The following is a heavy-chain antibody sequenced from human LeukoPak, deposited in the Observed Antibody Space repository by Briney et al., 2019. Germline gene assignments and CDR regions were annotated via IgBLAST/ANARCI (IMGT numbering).Heavy chain of an antibody. CDR2: INPNSGGT. D-gene: IGHD3-22*01. Sequence: VASVKVSCKASGYTFTGYYMHWVRQAPGQGLEWMGWINPNSGGTNYAQKFQGRVTMTRDTSISTDYMELSRLRSDDTAVYYCARTDSSGYYPYYYYMDVWGKGTTVTVSS. CDR3: ARTDSSGYYPYYYYMDV. CDR1: GYTFTGYY. V-gene: IGHV1-2*02. J-gene: IGHJ6*03.